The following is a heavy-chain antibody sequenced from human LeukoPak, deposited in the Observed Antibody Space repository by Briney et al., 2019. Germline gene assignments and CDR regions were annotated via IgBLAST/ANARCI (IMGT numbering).Heavy chain of an antibody. Sequence: PGGSLRLSCAASGSTVSSNYMSWVRQAPGKGLEWVSVIYSGGSTYYADSVKGRFTISRDNSKNTLYLQMNSLRAEDTAVYYCARDHGLYCSGGSCYFEPYYYGMDVWGQGTTVTVSS. CDR2: IYSGGST. D-gene: IGHD2-15*01. CDR3: ARDHGLYCSGGSCYFEPYYYGMDV. J-gene: IGHJ6*02. CDR1: GSTVSSNY. V-gene: IGHV3-53*01.